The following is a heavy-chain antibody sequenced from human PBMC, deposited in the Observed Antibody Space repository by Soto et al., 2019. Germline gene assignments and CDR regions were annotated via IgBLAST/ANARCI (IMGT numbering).Heavy chain of an antibody. J-gene: IGHJ4*02. Sequence: PGGSLRLSXAASGFTFSSYGMHWVRQAPGKGLEWVALIWYDGSNKYYTDSVKGRFTISRDNSKNTLYLQMNSLRAEDTAVYYCARDVGGIFDYWGQGTLVTVSS. V-gene: IGHV3-33*01. D-gene: IGHD3-10*01. CDR3: ARDVGGIFDY. CDR1: GFTFSSYG. CDR2: IWYDGSNK.